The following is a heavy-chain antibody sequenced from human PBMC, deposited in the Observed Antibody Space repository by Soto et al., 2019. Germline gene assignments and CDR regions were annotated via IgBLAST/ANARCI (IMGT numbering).Heavy chain of an antibody. CDR3: AREDCDAYGGCDC. Sequence: QVQLVESGGGVVQPGTSLRLSCAASGFTFSRHGMHWVRQTPGKALEWLAVILTDASGHRYADSVKGRFTISCDIFDDTWYVQMVGLGVEVAAIYCCAREDCDAYGGCDCWCEGTLVSVSS. D-gene: IGHD2-21*01. CDR1: GFTFSRHG. V-gene: IGHV3-33*01. J-gene: IGHJ4*02. CDR2: ILTDASGH.